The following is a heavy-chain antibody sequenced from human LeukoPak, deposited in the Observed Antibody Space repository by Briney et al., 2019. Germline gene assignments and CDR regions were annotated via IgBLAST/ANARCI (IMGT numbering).Heavy chain of an antibody. Sequence: SETLSLTCTVSGGSISSSSYYWGWIRQPPGKGLEWIGSIYYSGSTYYNPSLKSRVTISVDTSKNQFSLKLSSVTAADTAVYYCARSTPRYQLDYWGQGTLVTVSS. J-gene: IGHJ4*02. D-gene: IGHD2-2*01. CDR1: GGSISSSSYY. V-gene: IGHV4-39*07. CDR2: IYYSGST. CDR3: ARSTPRYQLDY.